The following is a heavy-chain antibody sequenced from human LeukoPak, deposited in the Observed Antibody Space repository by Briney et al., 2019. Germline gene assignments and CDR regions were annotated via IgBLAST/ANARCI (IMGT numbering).Heavy chain of an antibody. V-gene: IGHV3-13*04. J-gene: IGHJ4*02. CDR3: AKDLGRYRNNYFDY. D-gene: IGHD1-26*01. CDR1: GFNFRIYD. CDR2: IGPDGDT. Sequence: GRSLRLSCAASGFNFRIYDMHWGRQGAGKGLEWVSAIGPDGDTYYPGSVKGRFTISRENANNSLYLQMNSLRVGDTAVYYCAKDLGRYRNNYFDYWGQGTLVTVSS.